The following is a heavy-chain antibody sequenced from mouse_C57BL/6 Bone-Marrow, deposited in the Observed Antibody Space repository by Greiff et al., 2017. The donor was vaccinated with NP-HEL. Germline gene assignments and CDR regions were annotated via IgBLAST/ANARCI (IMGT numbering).Heavy chain of an antibody. CDR3: ARWTAQAAQYYFDY. V-gene: IGHV1-53*01. CDR1: GYTFTSYW. CDR2: INPSNGGT. J-gene: IGHJ2*01. D-gene: IGHD3-2*02. Sequence: QVQMQQPGTELVKPGASVKLSCKASGYTFTSYWMHWVKQRPGQGLEWIGNINPSNGGTNYNEKFKSKATLTVDKSSSTAYMQLSSLTSEDSAVYYCARWTAQAAQYYFDYWGQGTTLTVSS.